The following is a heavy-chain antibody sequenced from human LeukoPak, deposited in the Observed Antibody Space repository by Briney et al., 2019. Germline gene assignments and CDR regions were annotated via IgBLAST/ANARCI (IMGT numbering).Heavy chain of an antibody. Sequence: PSETLSLTCTVSGGSIRSYYWSWIRQPPGKGLEWIGYIYYSGSTNYNPSLKSRVTISVDTSKNQFSLKLSSVTAADTAVYYCARASGSSKPHDAFDIWGQGTMVTVSS. CDR1: GGSIRSYY. D-gene: IGHD3-22*01. V-gene: IGHV4-59*01. CDR2: IYYSGST. CDR3: ARASGSSKPHDAFDI. J-gene: IGHJ3*02.